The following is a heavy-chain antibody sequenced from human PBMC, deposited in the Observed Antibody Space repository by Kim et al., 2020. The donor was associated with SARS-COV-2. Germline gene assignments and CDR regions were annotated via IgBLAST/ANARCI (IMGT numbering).Heavy chain of an antibody. J-gene: IGHJ4*01. CDR2: INHSGST. D-gene: IGHD3-22*01. CDR1: GGSFSGYY. V-gene: IGHV4-34*01. Sequence: SETLSLTCAVYGGSFSGYYWSWIRQPPGKGLEWIGEINHSGSTNYNPSLKSRVTISVDTSKNQFSLKLSSVTAADTAVYYCAIRRYYYDSSGYYQFDYWG. CDR3: AIRRYYYDSSGYYQFDY.